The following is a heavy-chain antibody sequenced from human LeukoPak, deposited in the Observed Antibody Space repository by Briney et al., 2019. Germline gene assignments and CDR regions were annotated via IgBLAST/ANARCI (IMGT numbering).Heavy chain of an antibody. CDR1: GFTFSSYE. V-gene: IGHV3-48*03. Sequence: PGGSLRLSCAAFGFTFSSYEMNWVRQAPGKGLEWVSYISSSGMAIYYADSVKGRFTISRDNAKNSLYLQMNSLRAEDTAVYYCARGGSYYCLDYWGQGTLVTVSS. CDR3: ARGGSYYCLDY. D-gene: IGHD1-26*01. J-gene: IGHJ4*02. CDR2: ISSSGMAI.